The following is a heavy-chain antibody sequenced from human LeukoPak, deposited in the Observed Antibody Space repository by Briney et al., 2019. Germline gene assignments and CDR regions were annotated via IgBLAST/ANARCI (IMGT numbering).Heavy chain of an antibody. CDR3: ARAEGDYLNYYGMDV. V-gene: IGHV3-21*01. D-gene: IGHD4-17*01. CDR1: GFTFSSYS. Sequence: GGSLRLSCAAPGFTFSSYSMNWVRQAPGKGLEWVSSISSSTSYIYYADSVNGRFTISRDNAKNSLYLQMNSLRAEDTAAYYCARAEGDYLNYYGMDVWGQGTTVTVSS. CDR2: ISSSTSYI. J-gene: IGHJ6*02.